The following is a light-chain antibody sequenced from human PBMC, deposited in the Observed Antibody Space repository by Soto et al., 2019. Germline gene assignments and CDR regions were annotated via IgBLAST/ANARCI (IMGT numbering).Light chain of an antibody. Sequence: EVVMTQSPATLSVSPGERVTLSCRASQSVRSNLAWYQQKPGQSPRLLIYGASTRATGIPARFSGSGSGTDFTLTISSLEPEDFAVYYCQQHTNWPLTFGGGTKVDIK. CDR2: GAS. CDR1: QSVRSN. J-gene: IGKJ4*01. CDR3: QQHTNWPLT. V-gene: IGKV3-15*01.